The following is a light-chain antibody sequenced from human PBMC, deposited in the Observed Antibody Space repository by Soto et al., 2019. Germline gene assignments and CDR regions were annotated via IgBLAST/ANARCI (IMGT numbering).Light chain of an antibody. CDR1: QDISNY. V-gene: IGKV1-33*01. Sequence: IQMTQSPSSLSASVGDRVTITCQASQDISNYLNWYQQKPGKAPKLLIYDASNLETGVPSRFSGRGSGTDFTFTISSLQPEDVAAYYCQQYHTLPITFGGGTKVDIK. CDR3: QQYHTLPIT. J-gene: IGKJ4*01. CDR2: DAS.